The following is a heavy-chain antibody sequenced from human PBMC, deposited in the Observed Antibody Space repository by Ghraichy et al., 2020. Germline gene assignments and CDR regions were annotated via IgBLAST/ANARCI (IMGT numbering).Heavy chain of an antibody. CDR2: ISGSGGST. V-gene: IGHV3-23*01. Sequence: GSLKLSCAASGFTFSSYAMNWVRQAPGKGLEWVSAISGSGGSTYYADSVKGRFTISRDNSKNTLYLQMNSLRAEDTAVYYCAKPYYYDSSGDNAFDIWGQGTMVTVSS. CDR3: AKPYYYDSSGDNAFDI. D-gene: IGHD3-22*01. CDR1: GFTFSSYA. J-gene: IGHJ3*02.